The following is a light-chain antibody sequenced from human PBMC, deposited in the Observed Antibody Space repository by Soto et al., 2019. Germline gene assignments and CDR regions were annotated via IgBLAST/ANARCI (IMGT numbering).Light chain of an antibody. CDR3: QQYGSSPLT. CDR1: QSVSSSY. V-gene: IGKV3-20*01. CDR2: GAS. J-gene: IGKJ4*01. Sequence: EIVLTQPPGTLSLSPGERATLSCRASQSVSSSYLAWYQQKPGQAPRLLIYGASSRATGIPDRFSGSGSGTDFTLTISRLEPEDFAVYYCQQYGSSPLTFGGGT.